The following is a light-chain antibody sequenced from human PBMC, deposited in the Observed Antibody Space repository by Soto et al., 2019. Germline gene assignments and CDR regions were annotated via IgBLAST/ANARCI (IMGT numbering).Light chain of an antibody. Sequence: QSALSQPPSASGSPGQSVTISCTGTSSDVGAYDYVSWYQQYPGKAPKLMIYEVTKRPSGVPDRFPGSKSGNTASLTVSGLQAEDEADYYCSSYAGSNNFVVFGGGTKLTVL. CDR1: SSDVGAYDY. CDR2: EVT. V-gene: IGLV2-8*01. J-gene: IGLJ3*02. CDR3: SSYAGSNNFVV.